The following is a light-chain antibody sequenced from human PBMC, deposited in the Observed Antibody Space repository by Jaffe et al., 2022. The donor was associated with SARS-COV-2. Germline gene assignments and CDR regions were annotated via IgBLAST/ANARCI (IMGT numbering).Light chain of an antibody. V-gene: IGKV2-28*01. CDR3: MQALQTPPT. CDR2: LGS. Sequence: DIVMTQSPLSLPVIPGEPASISCRSSQSLLHSNGYNYLDWYLQKPGQSPQVLIYLGSNRASGVPDRFSGSGSGTDFTLKISRVEAEDVGVYYCMQALQTPPTFGQGTRLEIK. CDR1: QSLLHSNGYNY. J-gene: IGKJ5*01.